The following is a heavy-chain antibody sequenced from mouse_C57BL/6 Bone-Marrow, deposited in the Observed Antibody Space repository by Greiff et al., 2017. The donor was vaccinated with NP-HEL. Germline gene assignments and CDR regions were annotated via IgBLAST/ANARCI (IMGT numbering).Heavy chain of an antibody. CDR3: ASPPIYYGNYDWFAY. CDR1: GFTFTDYY. V-gene: IGHV7-3*01. CDR2: IRNKANGYTT. J-gene: IGHJ3*01. D-gene: IGHD2-1*01. Sequence: EVMLVESGGGLVQPGGSLSLSCAASGFTFTDYYMSWVRQPPGKALEWLGFIRNKANGYTTEYSASVKGRFTISRDNSQSILYLQMNALRAEDSATYYCASPPIYYGNYDWFAYWGQGTLVTVSA.